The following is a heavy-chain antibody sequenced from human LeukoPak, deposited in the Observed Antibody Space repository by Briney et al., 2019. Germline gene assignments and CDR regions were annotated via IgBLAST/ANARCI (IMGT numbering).Heavy chain of an antibody. D-gene: IGHD2-15*01. J-gene: IGHJ4*02. CDR1: GFTFSSYW. CDR2: INSDGSST. V-gene: IGHV3-74*01. Sequence: SGGSLRLSCAASGFTFSSYWMHWVRHAPGKGLVWVSRINSDGSSTNYADSVKGRFTISRDNSKNTLYLQMNSLRAEDTAVYYCAKSGLNRFDYWGQGTLVTVSS. CDR3: AKSGLNRFDY.